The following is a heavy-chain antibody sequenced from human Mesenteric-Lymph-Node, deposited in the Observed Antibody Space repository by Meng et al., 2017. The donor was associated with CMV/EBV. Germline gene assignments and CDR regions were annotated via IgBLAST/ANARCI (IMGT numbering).Heavy chain of an antibody. CDR1: GYTFTSHS. CDR2: TSGYNGNT. Sequence: SCKASGYTFTSHSISWVRQAPGQGLEWMGWTSGYNGNTNYRQKFQGRVTMTTDTSTSTAYMELRSLKSDDTAVYYCARETAAGLGFDYWGQGTLVTVSS. J-gene: IGHJ4*02. D-gene: IGHD3/OR15-3a*01. V-gene: IGHV1-18*04. CDR3: ARETAAGLGFDY.